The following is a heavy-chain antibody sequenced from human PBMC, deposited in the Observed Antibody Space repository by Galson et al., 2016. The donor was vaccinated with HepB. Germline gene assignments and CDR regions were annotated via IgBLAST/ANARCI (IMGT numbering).Heavy chain of an antibody. CDR1: GFTFKNFA. D-gene: IGHD1-26*01. CDR3: AKDPDSGRNLAADS. V-gene: IGHV3-23*01. CDR2: ISDGGHRK. Sequence: SLRLSCAASGFTFKNFAMSWVRQGPGRGLEWVSAISDGGHRKYYAASVKGRFTVSRDNSKNTVWLQMNSLRAEDMALYYCAKDPDSGRNLAADSWGQGTLVTVSS. J-gene: IGHJ4*02.